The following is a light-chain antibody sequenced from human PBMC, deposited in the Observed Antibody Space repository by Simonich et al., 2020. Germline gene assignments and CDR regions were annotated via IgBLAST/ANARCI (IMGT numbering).Light chain of an antibody. V-gene: IGLV6-57*03. CDR3: QSYDSSSWV. J-gene: IGLJ3*02. Sequence: NFMLPQPHSVSESPGQTVTISCTRSSGSIASNYVQWYPQRPCSAPTTVIYEDNPRPSGVPELFAGSIDSSSNSASLTISGLKTEDEADYYCQSYDSSSWVFGGGTKLTVL. CDR1: SGSIASNY. CDR2: EDN.